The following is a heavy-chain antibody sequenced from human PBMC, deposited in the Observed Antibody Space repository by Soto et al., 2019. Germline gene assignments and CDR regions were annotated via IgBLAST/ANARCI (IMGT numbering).Heavy chain of an antibody. J-gene: IGHJ4*03. V-gene: IGHV1-3*01. CDR3: ANTYVTPAPMGY. CDR1: GYTFTSYA. CDR2: INPGNGNT. Sequence: QVQLVQSGAEVKKPGASVKVSCKASGYTFTSYAMHWVRQAPGQRLEWMGWINPGNGNTKSTKQFQGRVTITTDTSAANVYMEIISPEDKDTSVYDCANTYVTPAPMGYWGQGTMVTVSS. D-gene: IGHD2-2*01.